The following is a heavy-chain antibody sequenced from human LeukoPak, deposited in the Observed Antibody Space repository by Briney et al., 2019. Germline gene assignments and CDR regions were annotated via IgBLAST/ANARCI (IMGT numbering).Heavy chain of an antibody. D-gene: IGHD1-26*01. CDR3: ARGQIVGASRAFDY. CDR2: FDPEDGET. J-gene: IGHJ4*02. V-gene: IGHV1-24*01. Sequence: ASVKVSCKVSGYTLTELSMHWVRQAPGKGLEWMGGFDPEDGETIYTQKFQGRVTMTEDTSTDTAYMELSSLRSEDTAVYYCARGQIVGASRAFDYWGQGTLVTVSS. CDR1: GYTLTELS.